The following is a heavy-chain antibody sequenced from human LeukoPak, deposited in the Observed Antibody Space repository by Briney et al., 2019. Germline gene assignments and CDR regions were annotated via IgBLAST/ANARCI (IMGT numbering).Heavy chain of an antibody. CDR2: IIPILGIA. J-gene: IGHJ3*02. CDR3: ARGAPPGDIVVVPAAATDAFDI. V-gene: IGHV1-69*04. D-gene: IGHD2-2*01. CDR1: GYTFSDYY. Sequence: SVKVSCKASGYTFSDYYIHWVRQAPGQGLEWMGRIIPILGIANYAQKFQGRVTITADKSMSTAYMELSSLRSEDTAVYYCARGAPPGDIVVVPAAATDAFDIWGQGTMVTVSS.